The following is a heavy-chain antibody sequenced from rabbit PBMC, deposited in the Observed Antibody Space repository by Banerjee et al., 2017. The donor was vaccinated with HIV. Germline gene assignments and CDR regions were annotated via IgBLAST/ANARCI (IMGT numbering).Heavy chain of an antibody. D-gene: IGHD6-1*01. V-gene: IGHV1S45*01. Sequence: QEQLVESGGGLVQPGGSLKLSCKASGFDFSSSYYMCWVRQAPGKGLEWIACIDAGSSGSTYYASWAKGRFTISKTSSTAVTLQMTSLTAADTATYFCARETGYAAYGYTTDDFNLWGQGTLVTVS. CDR3: ARETGYAAYGYTTDDFNL. J-gene: IGHJ4*01. CDR1: GFDFSSSYY. CDR2: IDAGSSGST.